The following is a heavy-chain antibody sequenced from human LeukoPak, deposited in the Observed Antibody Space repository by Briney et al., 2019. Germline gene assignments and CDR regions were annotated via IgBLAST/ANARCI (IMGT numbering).Heavy chain of an antibody. CDR3: ASAIYCSSTSCYSSDY. CDR1: GYTFTGYY. Sequence: ASVKVSCKASGYTFTGYYMHWVGQAPGQRLEWMGWINPNSGGTNYAQKFQGRVTMTRDTSISTAYMELSRLRSDDTAVYYCASAIYCSSTSCYSSDYWGQGTLVTVSS. CDR2: INPNSGGT. D-gene: IGHD2-2*02. V-gene: IGHV1-2*02. J-gene: IGHJ4*02.